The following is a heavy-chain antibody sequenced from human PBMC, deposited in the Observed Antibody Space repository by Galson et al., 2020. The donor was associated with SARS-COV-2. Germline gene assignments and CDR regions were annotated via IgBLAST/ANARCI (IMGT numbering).Heavy chain of an antibody. CDR1: GFSLTTSGMG. Sequence: SGPTLVKPTQTLTLTCTFSGFSLTTSGMGVTWIRQPPGKALEWLALIDWDNDKYYSTSLKTRLTISGDTSKNQVFLTMTNMDPADTAVYYCATAPGIAAAGRTNWFDPWGQGTLVTVSS. CDR2: IDWDNDK. V-gene: IGHV2-70*02. CDR3: ATAPGIAAAGRTNWFDP. J-gene: IGHJ5*02. D-gene: IGHD6-13*01.